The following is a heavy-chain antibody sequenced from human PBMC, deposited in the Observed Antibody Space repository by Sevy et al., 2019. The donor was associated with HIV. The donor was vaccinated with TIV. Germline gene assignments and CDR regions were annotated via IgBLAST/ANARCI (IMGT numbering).Heavy chain of an antibody. CDR2: ISGSGTRT. J-gene: IGHJ6*03. Sequence: GGSLRLSCAVSGFSFDSYGMTWVRQAPGKGLEWVSAISGSGTRTYYADSVKGRFIISRDNSKNTLDLQMNSLRAEDKAIYYLAEGGGGHYDPDEIAYYFYYYNMDVWGKGTTVTVSS. D-gene: IGHD3-22*01. CDR1: GFSFDSYG. CDR3: AEGGGGHYDPDEIAYYFYYYNMDV. V-gene: IGHV3-23*01.